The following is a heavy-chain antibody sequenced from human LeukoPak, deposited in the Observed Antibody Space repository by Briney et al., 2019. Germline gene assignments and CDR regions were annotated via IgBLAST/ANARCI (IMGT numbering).Heavy chain of an antibody. V-gene: IGHV4-4*07. Sequence: PSETLSLTCTVSGGSISSYYWSWIRQPAGKGLEWIGRIYTSGSTIYNPSLRSRVTMSVDTSKNQFSLKLSSVTAADTAVYYCARGRYESTRLSAYYYYYMDVWGKGTTVTVSS. CDR1: GGSISSYY. CDR3: ARGRYESTRLSAYYYYYMDV. D-gene: IGHD1-14*01. CDR2: IYTSGST. J-gene: IGHJ6*03.